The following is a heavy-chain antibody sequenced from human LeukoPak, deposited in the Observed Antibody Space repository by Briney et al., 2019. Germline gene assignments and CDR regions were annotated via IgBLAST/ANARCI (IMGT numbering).Heavy chain of an antibody. CDR3: ARGDSRDIDY. CDR2: IYYSGST. CDR1: GGSISSYY. Sequence: SETLSLTCTVSGGSISSYYWSWIRQPPGKGLEWIGYIYYSGSTNYNPSLKSRVTISVDTSKNQFSLKLSSVTAADTAVYYRARGDSRDIDYWGQGTLVTVSS. J-gene: IGHJ4*02. D-gene: IGHD6-13*01. V-gene: IGHV4-59*01.